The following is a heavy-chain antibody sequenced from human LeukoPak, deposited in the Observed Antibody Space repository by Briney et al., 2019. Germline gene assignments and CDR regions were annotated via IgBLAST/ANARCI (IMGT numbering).Heavy chain of an antibody. CDR1: GGSISSSSYY. Sequence: SETLSLTCTVSGGSISSSSYYWGWIRQPPGKGLEWIGSIYYSGSTYYNPSLKSRVTISVDTSKNQFSLKLSSVTAADTAVYYCARGGGFDNGWFDPWGQGTLVTVSS. CDR2: IYYSGST. J-gene: IGHJ5*02. D-gene: IGHD1-26*01. V-gene: IGHV4-39*01. CDR3: ARGGGFDNGWFDP.